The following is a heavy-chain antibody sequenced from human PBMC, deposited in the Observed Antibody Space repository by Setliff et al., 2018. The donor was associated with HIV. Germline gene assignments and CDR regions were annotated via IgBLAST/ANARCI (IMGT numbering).Heavy chain of an antibody. CDR1: GGSITNFY. D-gene: IGHD5-12*01. CDR2: LYNSGST. CDR3: ALWGYSNAGGFDY. J-gene: IGHJ4*02. Sequence: PSETLSLTCAVSGGSITNFYWSWIRQPPGKGLEWIGYLYNSGSTKYNPSLKSRVTISIDMSKTQLSLNLNSVTAADTALYYCALWGYSNAGGFDYWGQGTPVTVSS. V-gene: IGHV4-59*08.